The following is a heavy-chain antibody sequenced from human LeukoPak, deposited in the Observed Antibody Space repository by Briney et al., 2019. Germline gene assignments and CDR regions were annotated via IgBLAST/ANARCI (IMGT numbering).Heavy chain of an antibody. V-gene: IGHV4-39*01. CDR3: ARHPGTGTTFFDY. D-gene: IGHD1-1*01. CDR1: GGSISSSSYY. CDR2: IYYSGST. Sequence: SETLSLTCTVSGGSISSSSYYWGWIRQPPGKGLEWIGNIYYSGSTYYNPSLKSRVTISVDTSKNQFSLKLSSVTAADTAVYYCARHPGTGTTFFDYWGQGTLVTVSS. J-gene: IGHJ4*02.